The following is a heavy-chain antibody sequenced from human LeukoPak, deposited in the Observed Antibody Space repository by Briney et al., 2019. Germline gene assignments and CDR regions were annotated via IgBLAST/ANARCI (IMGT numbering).Heavy chain of an antibody. V-gene: IGHV1-46*01. CDR2: INPSGGST. CDR1: GYTFTSYY. J-gene: IGHJ6*03. D-gene: IGHD2-15*01. CDR3: ARGGVVVAAINYMDG. Sequence: ASVKVSCKASGYTFTSYYMHWVRQAPGQGLEWMGIINPSGGSTSYAQKFQGRVTMTRDMSTSTVYMELSSLRSEDTAVYYCARGGVVVAAINYMDGWGKGTTVTVSS.